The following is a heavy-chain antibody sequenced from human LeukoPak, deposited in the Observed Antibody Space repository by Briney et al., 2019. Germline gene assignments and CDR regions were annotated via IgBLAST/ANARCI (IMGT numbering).Heavy chain of an antibody. CDR3: ARGKEEQQLVFYFFDY. CDR2: ISSSSYI. D-gene: IGHD6-13*01. CDR1: GFTFSSYS. Sequence: GGSLRLSCAASGFTFSSYSMNWVRQAPGKGLEWVSSISSSSYIYYADSVKGRFTISRDNAKNSLYLQMNSLRAEDTAVYYCARGKEEQQLVFYFFDYWGQGTLVTVSS. V-gene: IGHV3-21*01. J-gene: IGHJ4*02.